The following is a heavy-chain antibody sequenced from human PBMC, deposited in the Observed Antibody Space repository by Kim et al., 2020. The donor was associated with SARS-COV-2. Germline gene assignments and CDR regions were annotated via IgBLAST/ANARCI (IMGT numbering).Heavy chain of an antibody. V-gene: IGHV3-48*04. J-gene: IGHJ3*02. CDR3: VRESQSAFEI. CDR1: GFTLSIYR. CDR2: ISNNGTNT. Sequence: GGSLRLSCATSGFTLSIYRMNWVRQSPGKGLEWVAGISNNGTNTKHADSVKGRFTISRDNAKNSLYLQMNGLRAEDTAVYYCVRESQSAFEIWGQGTVVTVSS.